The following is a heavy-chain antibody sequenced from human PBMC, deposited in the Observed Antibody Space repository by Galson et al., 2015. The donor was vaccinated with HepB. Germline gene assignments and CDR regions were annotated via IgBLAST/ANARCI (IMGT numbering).Heavy chain of an antibody. CDR1: GFTVSSNY. J-gene: IGHJ3*02. Sequence: SLRLSCAASGFTVSSNYMSWVRQAPGKGLEWVSVIYSGGSTYYADSVKGRFTISRDNSKNTLYLQMNSLRAEDTAVYYCARITVANYYGSGSSAFDIWGQGTMVTVSS. CDR3: ARITVANYYGSGSSAFDI. D-gene: IGHD3-10*01. V-gene: IGHV3-66*01. CDR2: IYSGGST.